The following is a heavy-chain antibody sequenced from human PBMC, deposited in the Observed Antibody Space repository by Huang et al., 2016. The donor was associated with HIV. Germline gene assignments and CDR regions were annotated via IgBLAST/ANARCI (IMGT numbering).Heavy chain of an antibody. CDR3: ATKTAAMDI. CDR1: TFTFGAYW. D-gene: IGHD1-7*01. V-gene: IGHV3-7*01. J-gene: IGHJ6*02. CDR2: IKQDESEK. Sequence: VESGGRLVQPGGSIRLSCVGSTFTFGAYWMSWVRQAQGKVLEWVANIKQDESEKYYVESVKGRFNISRDNAKKVLFLEMNNVRVEDTATYYCATKTAAMDIWGQGTTVTVS.